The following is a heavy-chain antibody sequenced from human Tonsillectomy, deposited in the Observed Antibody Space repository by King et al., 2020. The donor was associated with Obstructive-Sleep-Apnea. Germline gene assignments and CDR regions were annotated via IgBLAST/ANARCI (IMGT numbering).Heavy chain of an antibody. CDR3: ARDAGQESIGAVLIFDS. V-gene: IGHV4-4*07. CDR2: IYTRGST. Sequence: VQLQESGPGLVKPSETRSLTCTVSGDSISYYYCNWIRQPAGKGLEWIGRIYTRGSTNYNPSLKSRVTMSVDTSKNQFSPKVRSVTAADTAVYYCARDAGQESIGAVLIFDSWGQGTLVTVSS. J-gene: IGHJ4*02. CDR1: GDSISYYY. D-gene: IGHD6-6*01.